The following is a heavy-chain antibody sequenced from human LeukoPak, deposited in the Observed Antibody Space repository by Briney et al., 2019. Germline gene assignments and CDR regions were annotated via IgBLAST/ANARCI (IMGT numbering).Heavy chain of an antibody. CDR1: AGSISSSSYY. CDR2: TYDSGST. D-gene: IGHD3-10*01. Sequence: PSETLSLTCTVSAGSISSSSYYCGWLRRPPGKGLEGLGRTYDSGSTYYNPSVKGRVTISRDTAKNKFSLALSSLTAADTAVYYCARESEYYYGSGSDYWFDPWGQGTLVTVSS. V-gene: IGHV4-39*07. J-gene: IGHJ5*02. CDR3: ARESEYYYGSGSDYWFDP.